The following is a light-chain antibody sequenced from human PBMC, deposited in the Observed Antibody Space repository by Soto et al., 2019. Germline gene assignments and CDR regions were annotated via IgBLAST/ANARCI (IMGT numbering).Light chain of an antibody. CDR2: DNN. CDR3: GTWDSSLSAVV. V-gene: IGLV1-51*01. Sequence: QSVLTQPPSVSAAAGQKVTVSCSGSRSNIGKNYVSWYQQLPGTAPKLLIYDNNKRPSGIPDRFSGSKSGTSATLGITGLQTGDEADYYCGTWDSSLSAVVFGGGTKVTV. J-gene: IGLJ2*01. CDR1: RSNIGKNY.